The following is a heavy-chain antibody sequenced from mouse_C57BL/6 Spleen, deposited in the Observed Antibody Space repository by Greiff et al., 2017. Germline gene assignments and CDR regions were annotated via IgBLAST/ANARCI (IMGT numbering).Heavy chain of an antibody. Sequence: QVHVKQSGAELVRPGTSVKVSCKASGYAFTNYLIEWVKQRPGQGLEWIGVINPGSGGTNYNEKFKGKATLTAYKSSSTAYMQLSSLTSEDSAVYFWAREGYCNNEEYFDVWGTGTTVTVSS. J-gene: IGHJ1*03. CDR2: INPGSGGT. CDR3: AREGYCNNEEYFDV. CDR1: GYAFTNYL. V-gene: IGHV1-54*01. D-gene: IGHD2-10*02.